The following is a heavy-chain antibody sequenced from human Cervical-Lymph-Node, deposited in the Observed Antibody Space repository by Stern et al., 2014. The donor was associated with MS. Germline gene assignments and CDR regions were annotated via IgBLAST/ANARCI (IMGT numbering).Heavy chain of an antibody. Sequence: QVTLKESGPALVKPTQTLTLTCTFSGFSLSTSGMRVSWIRQPPGKALEWLARIDWDDDKFYSTSLKTRLTISKDTSKNQVVLTMTNMDPVDTATYYCARHTYYYDSSGYGGMDVWGQGTTVTVSS. CDR3: ARHTYYYDSSGYGGMDV. CDR2: IDWDDDK. J-gene: IGHJ6*02. CDR1: GFSLSTSGMR. V-gene: IGHV2-70*04. D-gene: IGHD3-22*01.